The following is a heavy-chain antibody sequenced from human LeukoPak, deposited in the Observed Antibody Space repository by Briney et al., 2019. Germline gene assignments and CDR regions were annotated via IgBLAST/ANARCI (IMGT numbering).Heavy chain of an antibody. Sequence: GGSLRLSFPASGFTFSRNSLSWVRQAPGKGLEWVSSISTSSIYIDYADSVKGRFTISRDNARNSLYLQMNSLSAEDTAVYYCARDRGYSYGPGFDYWGQGTLVTVSS. CDR3: ARDRGYSYGPGFDY. CDR1: GFTFSRNS. V-gene: IGHV3-21*01. D-gene: IGHD5-18*01. J-gene: IGHJ4*02. CDR2: ISTSSIYI.